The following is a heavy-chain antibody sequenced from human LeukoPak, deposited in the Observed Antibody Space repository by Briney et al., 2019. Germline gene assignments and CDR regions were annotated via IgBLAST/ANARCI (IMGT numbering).Heavy chain of an antibody. CDR1: GGSFSGYY. J-gene: IGHJ4*02. Sequence: SETLSLTCAVYGGSFSGYYWSWIRQPPGKGLEGIGEINHSGSTNYNPSLKSRVTISVDTSKNQFSLKLSSVTAADTAVYYCARVLGPDTAMQHYFDYWGQGTLVTVSS. D-gene: IGHD5-18*01. CDR2: INHSGST. CDR3: ARVLGPDTAMQHYFDY. V-gene: IGHV4-34*01.